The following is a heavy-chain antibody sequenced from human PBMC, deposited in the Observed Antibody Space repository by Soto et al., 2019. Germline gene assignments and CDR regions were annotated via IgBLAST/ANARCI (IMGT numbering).Heavy chain of an antibody. D-gene: IGHD5-12*01. CDR2: IYYSGST. V-gene: IGHV4-59*01. Sequence: KNSESLSLTCAVSGGSISSYYWSWIRQPPGKGLEWIGYIYYSGSTNYNPSLKSRVTISVDTSKNQFSLKLGSVTAADTAVYCCARGPARLGMDVWGQGTTVTVSS. CDR3: ARGPARLGMDV. CDR1: GGSISSYY. J-gene: IGHJ6*02.